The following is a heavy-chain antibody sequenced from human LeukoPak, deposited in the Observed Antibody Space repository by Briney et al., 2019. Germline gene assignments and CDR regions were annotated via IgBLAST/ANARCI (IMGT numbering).Heavy chain of an antibody. D-gene: IGHD5-18*01. V-gene: IGHV4-34*01. CDR3: ERQSGYSYGYHYYYGMDV. Sequence: PSETLSLTCAFYGGSFSGYYWSWIRQPPGKGLEWIGEINHSGSTNYNPSLNSRVTISVDTSKNQFSLQLSSVTAADTAVYYCERQSGYSYGYHYYYGMDVWGQGTTVTVSS. CDR2: INHSGST. CDR1: GGSFSGYY. J-gene: IGHJ6*02.